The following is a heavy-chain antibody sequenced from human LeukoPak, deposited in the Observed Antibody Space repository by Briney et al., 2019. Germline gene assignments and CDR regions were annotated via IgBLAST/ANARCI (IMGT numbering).Heavy chain of an antibody. CDR1: GGSISSHY. V-gene: IGHV4-59*11. J-gene: IGHJ5*02. CDR3: ARESITGTTGFDP. Sequence: SETLSLTCTVSGGSISSHYWSWIRQPPGKGLEWIGYIYYSGSTNYNPSLKSRVTISVDTSKNQFSLKLSSVTAADTAVYYCARESITGTTGFDPWGQGTLVTVFS. D-gene: IGHD1-7*01. CDR2: IYYSGST.